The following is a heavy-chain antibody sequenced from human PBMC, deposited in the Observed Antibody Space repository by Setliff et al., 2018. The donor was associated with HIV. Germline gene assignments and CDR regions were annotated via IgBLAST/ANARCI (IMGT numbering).Heavy chain of an antibody. V-gene: IGHV1-69*13. CDR1: GGVFTNYA. J-gene: IGHJ5*02. CDR2: MIPLRGTP. Sequence: SVKVSCKASGGVFTNYAINWVRQAPGQGLEWMGGMIPLRGTPTYAQKFQGRVSITANDMELKNLRPEDTAVYYCARSVHSLYGDYATYFDPWGQGTQVTVSS. CDR3: ARSVHSLYGDYATYFDP. D-gene: IGHD4-17*01.